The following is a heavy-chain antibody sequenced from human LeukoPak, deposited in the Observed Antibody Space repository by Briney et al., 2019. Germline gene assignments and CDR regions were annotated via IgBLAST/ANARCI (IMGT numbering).Heavy chain of an antibody. CDR2: INHSGST. V-gene: IGHV4-34*01. CDR3: ARAGPGRRIAARPRWFDP. CDR1: GGSFSGYY. Sequence: KPSETLSLTCAVYGGSFSGYYWSWIRQPPGKGLEWIGEINHSGSTNYNPSLKSRVTISVDTSKNQFSLKLSSVTAADTAVYYCARAGPGRRIAARPRWFDPWGQGTLVTVSS. J-gene: IGHJ5*02. D-gene: IGHD6-6*01.